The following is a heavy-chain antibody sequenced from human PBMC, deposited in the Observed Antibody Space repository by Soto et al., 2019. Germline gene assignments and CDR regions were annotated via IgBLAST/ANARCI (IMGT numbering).Heavy chain of an antibody. CDR3: ARWDSSSWYHDYYYYYGMDV. Sequence: SVKVSCKASGGTFSSYAISWVRQAPGQGLEWMGGIIPIFGTANYAQKFQGRVTITADESTSTAYMELSSLRSEDTAVYYCARWDSSSWYHDYYYYYGMDVWGQGTTVTVSS. J-gene: IGHJ6*02. V-gene: IGHV1-69*13. D-gene: IGHD6-13*01. CDR2: IIPIFGTA. CDR1: GGTFSSYA.